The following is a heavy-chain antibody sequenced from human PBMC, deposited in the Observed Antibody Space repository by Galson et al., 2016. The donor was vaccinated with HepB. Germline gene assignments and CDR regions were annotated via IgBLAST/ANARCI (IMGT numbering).Heavy chain of an antibody. Sequence: SLRLSCAASGFTFNTYAMTWVRQAPRRGLEWVSAISRSGDTTYYADSVKGRFTISRDNSKKTLFLQMSSLRAEDTAVYYCAKDGADGYGFLLLHWGQGTLVTVSS. CDR2: ISRSGDTT. CDR1: GFTFNTYA. CDR3: AKDGADGYGFLLLH. J-gene: IGHJ4*02. D-gene: IGHD5-24*01. V-gene: IGHV3-23*01.